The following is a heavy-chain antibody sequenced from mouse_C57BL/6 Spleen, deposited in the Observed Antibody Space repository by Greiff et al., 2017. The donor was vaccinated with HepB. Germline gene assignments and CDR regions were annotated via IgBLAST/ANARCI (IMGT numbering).Heavy chain of an antibody. Sequence: VQLQQSGPGLVKPSQSLSLTCSVTGYSITSGYYWNWIRQFPGNKLEWMGYISYDGSNNYNPSLKNRISITRDTSKNQFFLKLNSVTTEDTATYYCARRGVMVTTEGFAYWGQGTLVTVSA. CDR2: ISYDGSN. J-gene: IGHJ3*01. CDR1: GYSITSGYY. D-gene: IGHD2-2*01. CDR3: ARRGVMVTTEGFAY. V-gene: IGHV3-6*01.